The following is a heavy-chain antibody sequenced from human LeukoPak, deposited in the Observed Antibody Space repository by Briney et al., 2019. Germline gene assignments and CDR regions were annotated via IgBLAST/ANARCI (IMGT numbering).Heavy chain of an antibody. J-gene: IGHJ4*02. Sequence: GASVKVSCKASGYTFTGYYMHWVRQAPGQGLVWMGIINPNGVNRRYAQKFQGRVTMTRDMSTSTVYMELNSLRSEDTAVYYCARSHYLDSSGYYDYWGPGTLVTVSS. CDR3: ARSHYLDSSGYYDY. D-gene: IGHD3-22*01. CDR1: GYTFTGYY. V-gene: IGHV1-46*01. CDR2: INPNGVNR.